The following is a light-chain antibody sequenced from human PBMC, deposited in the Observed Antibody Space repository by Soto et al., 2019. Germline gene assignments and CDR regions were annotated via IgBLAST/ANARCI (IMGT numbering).Light chain of an antibody. J-gene: IGLJ2*01. CDR2: EVS. CDR3: SSYTSSSTLV. Sequence: QSALTQPASVSGSPGQSITISCTGTSSDVGGYNYVSWYQQHPGKAPKLMIYEVSNRPSGVSSRFSGSKSGTTASLTISGLQGEDEADYYCSSYTSSSTLVFGGGTKLTVL. V-gene: IGLV2-14*01. CDR1: SSDVGGYNY.